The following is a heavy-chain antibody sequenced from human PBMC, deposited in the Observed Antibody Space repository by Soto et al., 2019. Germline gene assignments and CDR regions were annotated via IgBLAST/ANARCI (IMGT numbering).Heavy chain of an antibody. CDR2: INPSGGST. Sequence: GASVKVSCKASGYTFTSYYMHWVRQAPGQGLEWMGIINPSGGSTSYAQKFQGRVTMTRDTSTSTVYMELSSLRSEDTAVYYCAREGSIAARRDGMDVWGQGTKVPVYS. D-gene: IGHD6-6*01. CDR3: AREGSIAARRDGMDV. J-gene: IGHJ6*02. CDR1: GYTFTSYY. V-gene: IGHV1-46*01.